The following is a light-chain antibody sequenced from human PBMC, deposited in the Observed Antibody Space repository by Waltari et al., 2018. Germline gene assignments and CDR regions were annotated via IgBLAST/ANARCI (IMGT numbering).Light chain of an antibody. CDR1: SGSIASYY. Sequence: NFMLTQPHSVSESPGKTVTISCTRSSGSIASYYVHWIQQRPGSAPTTVIYDDDLRPSGVPDRFSGSIDSSSTSASLTISGLKTEDEADYYCQSYDDTTNQVFGGGTKLTVL. V-gene: IGLV6-57*04. J-gene: IGLJ2*01. CDR2: DDD. CDR3: QSYDDTTNQV.